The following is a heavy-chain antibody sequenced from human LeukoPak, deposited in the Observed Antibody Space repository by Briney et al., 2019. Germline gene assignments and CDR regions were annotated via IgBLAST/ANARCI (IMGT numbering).Heavy chain of an antibody. J-gene: IGHJ4*02. CDR1: GVSISANQ. Sequence: PSGTLSLTCTVSGVSISANQWSWVRQSPEKGLEWIGCINTKGETSYNPSLKSRVTTSVDTSKSQFSLRLTSVTAADTAVYYCATSNDAKIAPFDHWGQGAPVTVSS. V-gene: IGHV4-4*09. CDR3: ATSNDAKIAPFDH. D-gene: IGHD2-21*01. CDR2: INTKGET.